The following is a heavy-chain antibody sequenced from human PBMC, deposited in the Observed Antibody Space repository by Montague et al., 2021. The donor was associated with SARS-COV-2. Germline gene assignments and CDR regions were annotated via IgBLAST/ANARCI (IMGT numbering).Heavy chain of an antibody. J-gene: IGHJ4*02. CDR1: GGSTSSTSFF. CDR3: ARSTSGWFIY. CDR2: MYSSGTT. D-gene: IGHD2-2*01. V-gene: IGHV4-39*01. Sequence: SETLSLTCSVAGGSTSSTSFFWAWIRQPPGKGLEWVGSMYSSGTTYYNPSLKSPVTISGDTSRNQLSVRLSSVTAADTAVYYCARSTSGWFIYWGQGTLVTVSS.